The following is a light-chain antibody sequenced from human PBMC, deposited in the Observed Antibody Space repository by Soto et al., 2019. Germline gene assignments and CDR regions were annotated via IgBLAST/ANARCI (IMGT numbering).Light chain of an antibody. CDR1: QDITSR. V-gene: IGKV1-12*01. J-gene: IGKJ1*01. CDR2: GAS. CDR3: QHADGFPWT. Sequence: DIQMTQSPSSVSASVGDRVTITCRASQDITSRLAWYQQKPGKAPNLLMSGASSVLSGVPSRFRGRGSGTDFTITISSLQPEDFATYYCQHADGFPWTFGQGTKVEI.